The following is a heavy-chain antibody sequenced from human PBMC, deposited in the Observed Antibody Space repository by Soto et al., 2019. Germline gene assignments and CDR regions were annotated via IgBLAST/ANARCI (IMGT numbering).Heavy chain of an antibody. J-gene: IGHJ5*02. CDR3: TSGQLWLPGP. CDR1: GFTFSGSA. CDR2: IRSKANSYAT. D-gene: IGHD5-18*01. Sequence: GGSLRLSCAASGFTFSGSAMHWVRQASGKGLEWVGRIRSKANSYATAYAALVKGRFTISRDDSKNTAYLQMNSLKTEDTAVYYCTSGQLWLPGPWGQGTLVTVSS. V-gene: IGHV3-73*01.